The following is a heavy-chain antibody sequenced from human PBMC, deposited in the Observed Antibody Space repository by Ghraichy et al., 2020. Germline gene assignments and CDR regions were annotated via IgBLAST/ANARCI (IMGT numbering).Heavy chain of an antibody. D-gene: IGHD5-12*01. CDR3: AKSKVVADYYYYGMDV. Sequence: GGSLRLSCAASGFTFNSYAMSWVRQAPGKGLEWVSAISGSGGSTYYADSVKGRFTISRDNSMNTLYLQMNSLRAEDTAVYYCAKSKVVADYYYYGMDVWGQGTTVTVSS. J-gene: IGHJ6*02. V-gene: IGHV3-23*01. CDR2: ISGSGGST. CDR1: GFTFNSYA.